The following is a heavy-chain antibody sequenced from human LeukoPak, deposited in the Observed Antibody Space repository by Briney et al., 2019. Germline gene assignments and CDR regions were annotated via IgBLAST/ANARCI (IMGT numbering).Heavy chain of an antibody. D-gene: IGHD5-24*01. CDR1: GGSISSSSYY. CDR3: ARDEDGYNYGFDP. CDR2: IYYSGST. J-gene: IGHJ5*02. Sequence: SETLSLTCTVSGGSISSSSYYWGWIRQPPGKGLEWIGSIYYSGSTYYNPSLKSRVTISVDTSKNQFSLKLSSVTAADTAVYYCARDEDGYNYGFDPWGQGTLVTVSS. V-gene: IGHV4-39*02.